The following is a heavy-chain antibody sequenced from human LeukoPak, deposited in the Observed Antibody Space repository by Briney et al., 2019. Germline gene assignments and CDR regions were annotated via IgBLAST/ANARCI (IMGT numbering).Heavy chain of an antibody. D-gene: IGHD6-6*01. CDR1: GFTFSSYA. V-gene: IGHV3-64*01. CDR2: ISSNGGST. J-gene: IGHJ4*02. CDR3: ARGKIEYSFDY. Sequence: QTGGSLRLSCAASGFTFSSYAMHWVRQAPGKGLEYVSAISSNGGSTYYANSVKGRFTISRDNSKNTLYLQMNSLRAEDTAVYYCARGKIEYSFDYWGQGTLVTVSS.